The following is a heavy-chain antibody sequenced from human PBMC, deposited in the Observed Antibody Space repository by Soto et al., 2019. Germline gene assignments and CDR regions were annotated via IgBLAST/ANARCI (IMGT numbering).Heavy chain of an antibody. J-gene: IGHJ6*02. V-gene: IGHV3-74*03. CDR2: VGIDGSST. CDR1: GFTITAYW. D-gene: IGHD3-3*02. Sequence: EVQLVESGGGLAQPGGSLRLSCAASGFTITAYWMHWVRQAPGKGLVWVSRVGIDGSSTTYADSVKGRFTIARDNAKNTVYLQINSLRDEDTAVYYCTRGAFEHAMDVWGQGTTVTVSS. CDR3: TRGAFEHAMDV.